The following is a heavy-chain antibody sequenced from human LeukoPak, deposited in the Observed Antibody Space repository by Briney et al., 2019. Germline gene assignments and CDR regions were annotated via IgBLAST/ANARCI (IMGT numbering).Heavy chain of an antibody. CDR3: ARRGRVAEYFDY. D-gene: IGHD3-3*01. Sequence: GASLEISCQGSGTSFTSYWIAWLRQMPGKGLEWMGIIYPGDSDTRYSPSLQGQVTISADNSISTAYLQWSSLKASDTAIYYCARRGRVAEYFDYWGQGTLVTVSS. V-gene: IGHV5-51*01. CDR1: GTSFTSYW. J-gene: IGHJ4*02. CDR2: IYPGDSDT.